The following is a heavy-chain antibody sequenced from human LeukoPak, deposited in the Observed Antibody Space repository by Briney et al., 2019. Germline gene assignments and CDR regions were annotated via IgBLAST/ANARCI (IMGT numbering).Heavy chain of an antibody. V-gene: IGHV4-59*01. Sequence: SETLSLTCTVSGGSISSYYWSWIRQPPGKGLEWIGYIYYSGSTNYNPSLKSRVTISVDTSKNQFSLKLSSVTAADTAVYYYARAAAVAGTIGWFDPRGQGTLVTVSS. CDR3: ARAAAVAGTIGWFDP. CDR2: IYYSGST. D-gene: IGHD6-19*01. J-gene: IGHJ5*02. CDR1: GGSISSYY.